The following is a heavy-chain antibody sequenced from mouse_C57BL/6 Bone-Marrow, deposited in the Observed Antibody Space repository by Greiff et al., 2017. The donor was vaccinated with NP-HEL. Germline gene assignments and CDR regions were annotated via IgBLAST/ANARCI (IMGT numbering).Heavy chain of an antibody. J-gene: IGHJ1*03. V-gene: IGHV1-50*01. CDR2: IDPSDSYT. CDR3: ARGDGPNFDV. Sequence: QVQLQQPGAELVKPGASVKLSCKASGYTFTSYWMQWVKQRPGQGLEWIGEIDPSDSYTNYNQKFKGKATLTVDTSSSTAYMQLSSLTSEDSAVYCCARGDGPNFDVWGTGTTVTVSS. CDR1: GYTFTSYW. D-gene: IGHD1-2*01.